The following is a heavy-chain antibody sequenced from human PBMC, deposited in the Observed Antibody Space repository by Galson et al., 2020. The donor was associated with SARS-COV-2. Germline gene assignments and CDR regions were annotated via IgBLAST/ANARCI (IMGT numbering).Heavy chain of an antibody. CDR3: ATDQSYYGSGSYPGVY. V-gene: IGHV1-24*01. CDR2: FDPEDGET. Sequence: GESLKISCKVSGYTLTELSMHWVRQAPGKGLEWMGGFDPEDGETIYAQKFQGRVTMTEDTSTDTAYMELSSLRSEDTAVYYCATDQSYYGSGSYPGVYWGQGTLVTVSS. CDR1: GYTLTELS. D-gene: IGHD3-10*01. J-gene: IGHJ4*02.